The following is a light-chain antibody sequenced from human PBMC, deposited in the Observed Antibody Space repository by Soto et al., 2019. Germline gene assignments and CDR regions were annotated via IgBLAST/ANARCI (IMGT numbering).Light chain of an antibody. CDR3: QQYSSYSPYT. J-gene: IGKJ5*01. CDR1: QTVYTW. Sequence: DIPIAQFPSTLSSSIGDRVTITCRASQTVYTWLAWYQQKPGTAPKLLIYEASTLHSGVPSRFSGSGSGTEFTLVISRLQPDDLATYYCQQYSSYSPYTFGQGTRLEIK. V-gene: IGKV1-5*03. CDR2: EAS.